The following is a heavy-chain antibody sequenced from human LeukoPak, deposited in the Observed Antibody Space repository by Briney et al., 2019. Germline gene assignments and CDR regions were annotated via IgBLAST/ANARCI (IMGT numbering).Heavy chain of an antibody. CDR3: ARVEAYSYGSYLFDY. CDR2: INDSGRT. J-gene: IGHJ4*02. Sequence: PSETLSLSCAVYGGSFSVYYWTWTRQSPGKGLEWIGEINDSGRTSYKPSLRSRVIISVDTSKNQFSLKLSSVTAADTAVYFCARVEAYSYGSYLFDYWGQGTQVSVSA. V-gene: IGHV4-34*01. CDR1: GGSFSVYY. D-gene: IGHD5-24*01.